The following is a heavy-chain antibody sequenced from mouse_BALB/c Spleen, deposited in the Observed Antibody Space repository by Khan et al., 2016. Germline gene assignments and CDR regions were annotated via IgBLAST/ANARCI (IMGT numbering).Heavy chain of an antibody. CDR3: ARAGGYFDV. V-gene: IGHV5-6-5*01. CDR1: GFTFSYYA. Sequence: EVELVESGGGLVKPGGSLKLSCAASGFTFSYYAMSWVRQTPEKRLEWVASIISGGNTYYPDSVKGRFTLSRDNARNILYLQMSSLGSEDTAMYYWARAGGYFDVWGAGTTVTVSS. CDR2: IISGGNT. J-gene: IGHJ1*01.